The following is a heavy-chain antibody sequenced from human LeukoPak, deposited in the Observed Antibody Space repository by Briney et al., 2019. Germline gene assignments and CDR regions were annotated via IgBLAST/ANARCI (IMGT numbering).Heavy chain of an antibody. CDR2: IYSSGST. D-gene: IGHD4-17*01. Sequence: PSETLSLTCAVSGGSISSGSHSWSWIRQPPGKGLEWIGYIYSSGSTYSNPSLMSRVTISVDTSRNQFSLKLSSVTAADTAVYYCARVGGFSDYGDYVGAFDIWGQGTLVTVSS. J-gene: IGHJ3*02. CDR3: ARVGGFSDYGDYVGAFDI. V-gene: IGHV4-30-4*07. CDR1: GGSISSGSHS.